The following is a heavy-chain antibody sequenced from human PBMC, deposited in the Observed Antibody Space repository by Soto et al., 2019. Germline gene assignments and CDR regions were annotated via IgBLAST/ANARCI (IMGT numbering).Heavy chain of an antibody. V-gene: IGHV4-4*07. Sequence: SETLSLTCTVSGGSVSNFYWNWIRQPAGKGLEWIGRIYSSGSASYNPSLRSRVTMSVDTSKNQFSLKVNSVTAADTAVYYCARSSHQESCFDLWGQGTLVTVS. CDR2: IYSSGSA. D-gene: IGHD6-13*01. J-gene: IGHJ5*02. CDR1: GGSVSNFY. CDR3: ARSSHQESCFDL.